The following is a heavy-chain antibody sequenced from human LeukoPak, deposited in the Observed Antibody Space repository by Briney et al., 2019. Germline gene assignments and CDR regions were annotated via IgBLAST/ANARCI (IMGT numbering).Heavy chain of an antibody. Sequence: PGGSLRLSCAASKFTFSRYWMHWVRQSPGKGLVWVSRIKSDGSSTNYADSVKGRFTISRDNAKNTLYLQMNSLRADDTAVYYCARDSASYYHDYWGQGTLVTVSS. CDR1: KFTFSRYW. CDR3: ARDSASYYHDY. D-gene: IGHD3-10*01. CDR2: IKSDGSST. V-gene: IGHV3-74*01. J-gene: IGHJ4*02.